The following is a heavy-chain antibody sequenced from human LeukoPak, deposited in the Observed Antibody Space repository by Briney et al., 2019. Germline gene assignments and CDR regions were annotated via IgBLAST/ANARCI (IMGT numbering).Heavy chain of an antibody. J-gene: IGHJ4*02. CDR1: GGTFSSYA. CDR2: IIPIFGTE. V-gene: IGHV1-69*05. CDR3: ARGGDGYNSNYFDY. D-gene: IGHD5-24*01. Sequence: SVKVSCKASGGTFSSYAISWVRQAPGQGLEWMGGIIPIFGTENYAQKFQGRVKITTDESTSTAYMELSSLRSEDTAVYYCARGGDGYNSNYFDYWGQGTLVTVSS.